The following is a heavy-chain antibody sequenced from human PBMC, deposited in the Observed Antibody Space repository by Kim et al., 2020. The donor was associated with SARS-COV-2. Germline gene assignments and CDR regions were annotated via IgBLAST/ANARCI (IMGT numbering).Heavy chain of an antibody. V-gene: IGHV3-48*04. CDR2: ISSSSSTI. Sequence: GGSLRLSCAASGFTFSSYSMNWVRQAPGKGLEWVSYISSSSSTIYYADSVKGRFTISRDNAKNSLYLQMNSLRAEDTAVYYCARVGMYYYDSSVMGDWGQGTLVSVSS. J-gene: IGHJ4*02. CDR1: GFTFSSYS. CDR3: ARVGMYYYDSSVMGD. D-gene: IGHD3-22*01.